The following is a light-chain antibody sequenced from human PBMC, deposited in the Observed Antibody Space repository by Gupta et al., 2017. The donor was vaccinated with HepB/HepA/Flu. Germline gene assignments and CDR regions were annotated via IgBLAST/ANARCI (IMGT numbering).Light chain of an antibody. J-gene: IGKJ5*01. CDR2: AAS. CDR3: QQSYSTPIT. V-gene: IGKV1-39*01. Sequence: DIQMIHPLSSLSASVGDRVTITCRASQSISSYLNWYQQKPWKAPKLLIYAASSLQSGVPSRFSGSGSGTDFTLTISRLQPEDFAAYYCQQSYSTPITFGQGTRLEIK. CDR1: QSISSY.